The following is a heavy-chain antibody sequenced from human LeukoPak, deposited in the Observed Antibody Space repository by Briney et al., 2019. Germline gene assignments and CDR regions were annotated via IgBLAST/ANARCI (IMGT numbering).Heavy chain of an antibody. D-gene: IGHD3-3*01. CDR3: ARDSTIFGVVIPSVY. CDR1: GYTFTSYD. V-gene: IGHV1-8*01. J-gene: IGHJ4*02. CDR2: MNPNSGNT. Sequence: ASVKVSCKASGYTFTSYDINWVRQATGQGLEWMGWMNPNSGNTSYAQKFQGRVTMTRDMSTSTVYMELSSLRSEDTAVYYCARDSTIFGVVIPSVYWGQGALVTVSS.